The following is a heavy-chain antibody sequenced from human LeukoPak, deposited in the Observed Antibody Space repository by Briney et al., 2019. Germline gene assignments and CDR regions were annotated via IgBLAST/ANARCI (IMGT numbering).Heavy chain of an antibody. Sequence: PGGSLRLSCAASGFTFSSYFMSWVRQAPGKGLEWVAVISYDGGNKYYADSVKGRFTISRDNSKNTLYLQMNSLRAEDTAVYYCAREGYSSSPDAFDIWGQGTMVTVSS. D-gene: IGHD6-13*01. CDR2: ISYDGGNK. CDR3: AREGYSSSPDAFDI. V-gene: IGHV3-30-3*01. CDR1: GFTFSSYF. J-gene: IGHJ3*02.